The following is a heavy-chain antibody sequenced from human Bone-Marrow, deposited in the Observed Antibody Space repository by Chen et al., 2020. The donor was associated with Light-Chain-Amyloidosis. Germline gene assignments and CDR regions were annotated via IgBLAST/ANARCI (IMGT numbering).Heavy chain of an antibody. V-gene: IGHV5-51*01. CDR2: IYPDDSDA. D-gene: IGHD5-12*01. CDR1: GYTFPNYW. Sequence: EVQLEQSGPEVKKPGESLKISCKGSGYTFPNYWIGWVRPMPGKGLEWMGVIYPDDSDARYSPSFEGQVTIPADKSITTAYLQWRSLKASDTAMYYCARRRDGYNFDYWGQGTLVTVSS. J-gene: IGHJ4*02. CDR3: ARRRDGYNFDY.